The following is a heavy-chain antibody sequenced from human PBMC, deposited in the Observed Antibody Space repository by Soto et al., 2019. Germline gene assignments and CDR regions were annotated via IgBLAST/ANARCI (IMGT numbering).Heavy chain of an antibody. J-gene: IGHJ6*02. CDR1: GGAISAFF. Sequence: PSETLSLTCTVSGGAISAFFWNWVRQSAGKGLEWIGRIYASGHTIYNPSLKSRVTLSVDTSKHQFSLKLNSVTAADTAVYYCASSSLYGMDVWGQGTTVTVSS. CDR2: IYASGHT. CDR3: ASSSLYGMDV. V-gene: IGHV4-4*07.